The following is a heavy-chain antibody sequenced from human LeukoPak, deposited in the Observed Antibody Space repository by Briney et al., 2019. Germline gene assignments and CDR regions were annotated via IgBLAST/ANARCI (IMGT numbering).Heavy chain of an antibody. D-gene: IGHD3-22*01. CDR3: ARGTSSSDYSRLYYFDY. CDR1: GFTFSGYS. CDR2: ISSGTSTI. J-gene: IGHJ4*02. Sequence: PGGSLRLSCAASGFTFSGYSMNWVRQAPGKGLEWVSYISSGTSTIYYADSVKGRFTISRDNAMNSLSLQMNSLRAEDTAVYYCARGTSSSDYSRLYYFDYWGQGTLVTVSS. V-gene: IGHV3-48*01.